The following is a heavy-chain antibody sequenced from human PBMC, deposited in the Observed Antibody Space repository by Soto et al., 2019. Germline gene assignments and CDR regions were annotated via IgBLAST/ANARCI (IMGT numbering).Heavy chain of an antibody. CDR1: GGSFSGYY. V-gene: IGHV4-34*01. Sequence: QVQLQQWGAGLLKPSETLSLTCAVYGGSFSGYYWSWIRQPPGKGLEWIGEISHSGSTNYNPSLKSQVTISVDTSKNQYSPKLSSVTAADTAVYYCARRMTTVTTRAFYLWGQGTMVTVSS. CDR3: ARRMTTVTTRAFYL. CDR2: ISHSGST. J-gene: IGHJ3*01. D-gene: IGHD4-17*01.